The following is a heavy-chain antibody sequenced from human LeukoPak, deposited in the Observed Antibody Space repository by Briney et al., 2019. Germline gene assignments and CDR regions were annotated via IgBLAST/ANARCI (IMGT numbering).Heavy chain of an antibody. CDR1: GFTFDRYT. V-gene: IGHV3-43*01. Sequence: GGSLKLSCATSGFTFDRYTIHWVRKAPGKGLGWVSLAGWAGGTTYYSDSVRGRFTISRDSGKNSVYLQMNSLTTDDTAFYFCAKELDTMFFDYWGQGALVTVSS. CDR3: AKELDTMFFDY. CDR2: AGWAGGTT. J-gene: IGHJ4*02. D-gene: IGHD3-10*02.